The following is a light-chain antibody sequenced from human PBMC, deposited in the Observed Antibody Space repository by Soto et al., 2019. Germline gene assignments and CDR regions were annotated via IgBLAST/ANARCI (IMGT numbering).Light chain of an antibody. J-gene: IGKJ1*01. CDR3: QHYNDYSEA. Sequence: DIQMTQSPSTLSGSVGDRVTITCRASQTISSWLAWYQQKPGKAPKLLIYKASTLKSGVPSRFSGSGSGTEFTLPISSLQPDDFATYYCQHYNDYSEAFCHGTKVELK. CDR1: QTISSW. V-gene: IGKV1-5*03. CDR2: KAS.